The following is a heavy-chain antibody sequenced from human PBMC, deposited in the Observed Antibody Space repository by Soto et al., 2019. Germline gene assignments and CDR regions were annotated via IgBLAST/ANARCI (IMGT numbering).Heavy chain of an antibody. CDR1: GGSISSGDYY. CDR2: IYYSGII. V-gene: IGHV4-30-4*01. J-gene: IGHJ4*02. CDR3: ARGNIAAALVY. Sequence: SETLSLTCTISGGSISSGDYYWSWIRQPPGKGLEWIAYIYYSGIIYYNPSLKSRVTMSRDTSKNQFSLNLGSVTAADTAVYYCARGNIAAALVYWGQGALVTVSS. D-gene: IGHD6-13*01.